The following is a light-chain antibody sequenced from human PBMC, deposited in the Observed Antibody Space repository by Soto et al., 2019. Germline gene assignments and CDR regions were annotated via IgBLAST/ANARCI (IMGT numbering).Light chain of an antibody. CDR3: LLFYSGARPV. J-gene: IGLJ7*01. CDR1: TGAVASGHY. Sequence: QAVVTQEPSLTVSPGGTVTLTCGFSTGAVASGHYPYWFQQKPGQAPRTLIYDISSKHSWTPARFSGSLLGGKAALTLSGAQPEDEAEYYCLLFYSGARPVFGGGTQLTVL. V-gene: IGLV7-46*01. CDR2: DIS.